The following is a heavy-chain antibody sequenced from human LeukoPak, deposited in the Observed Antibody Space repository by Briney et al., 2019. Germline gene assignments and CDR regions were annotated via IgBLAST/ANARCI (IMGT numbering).Heavy chain of an antibody. D-gene: IGHD1-26*01. CDR2: IYYSGST. CDR1: GGSISSYY. CDR3: ARGTYSGVDY. J-gene: IGHJ4*02. Sequence: PSETLSLTCTVSGGSISSYYWSWIRQPPGKGLEWIGYIYYSGSTNYNPSLKSRVTISVDTSKNQFSLKLSSVTAADTAVYYCARGTYSGVDYWGQGTLVTVSS. V-gene: IGHV4-59*01.